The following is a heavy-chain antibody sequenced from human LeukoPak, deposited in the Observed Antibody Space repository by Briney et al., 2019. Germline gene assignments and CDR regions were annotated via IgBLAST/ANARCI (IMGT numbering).Heavy chain of an antibody. J-gene: IGHJ4*02. D-gene: IGHD3/OR15-3a*01. CDR2: ISNDGTKK. CDR3: ARVLGWVARGGFES. CDR1: GFTFNAYS. V-gene: IGHV3-30*03. Sequence: GGSLRLSCAASGFTFNAYSMNWVRQAPGRGLEWLAVISNDGTKKYYADSVKGRFTTSRDDSKNTVYLEMNSLRAEDTAVYYCARVLGWVARGGFESWGQGTLVTVSS.